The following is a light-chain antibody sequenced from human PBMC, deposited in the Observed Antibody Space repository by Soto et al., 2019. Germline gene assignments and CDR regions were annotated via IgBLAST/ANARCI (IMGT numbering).Light chain of an antibody. CDR1: HDISTY. J-gene: IGKJ5*01. V-gene: IGKV1-9*01. CDR3: QQLNTFPFT. CDR2: EPS. Sequence: DIPLTQSPSLLSASVGDRDTITCRASHDISTYLAWYQQKPGKAPKLMIYEPSTLQSGVPSRFSGSGSGTEFTLTIRVLLPEDFATYHCQQLNTFPFTFGRGTRLDTK.